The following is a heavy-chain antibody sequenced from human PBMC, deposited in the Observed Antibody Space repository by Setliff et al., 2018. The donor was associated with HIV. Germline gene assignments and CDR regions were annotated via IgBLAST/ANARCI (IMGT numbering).Heavy chain of an antibody. CDR2: LYPSGST. Sequence: NPSETLSLTCSVSGGSMSPYYWSWIRQPAGKGLEWIGRLYPSGSTIYNPSLRSRVTLSVDTSKNQFSLKLSSVTAADTAVYYCARVFPPIRGAPFGVPPGVFDIWGQGSMVTV. V-gene: IGHV4-4*07. J-gene: IGHJ3*02. CDR1: GGSMSPYY. D-gene: IGHD2-8*01. CDR3: ARVFPPIRGAPFGVPPGVFDI.